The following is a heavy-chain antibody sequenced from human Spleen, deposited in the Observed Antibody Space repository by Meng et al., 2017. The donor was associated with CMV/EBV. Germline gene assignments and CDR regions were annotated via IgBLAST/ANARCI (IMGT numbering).Heavy chain of an antibody. V-gene: IGHV1-2*02. CDR1: GYTFTGYY. D-gene: IGHD2-15*01. CDR2: INPNSGGT. CDR3: ARILYGGNPTFDY. J-gene: IGHJ4*02. Sequence: KASGYTFTGYYMHWVRQAPGQVLEWMGWINPNSGGTNYAQKFQGRVTMTRDTSISTAYMELSRLRSDDTAVYYCARILYGGNPTFDYWGQGTLVTVSS.